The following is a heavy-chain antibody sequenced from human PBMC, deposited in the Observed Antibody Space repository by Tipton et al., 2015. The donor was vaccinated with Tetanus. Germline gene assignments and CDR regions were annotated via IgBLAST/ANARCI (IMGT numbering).Heavy chain of an antibody. CDR1: GGTFSSLG. CDR3: ARGGSYLGIYYYYAMDV. CDR2: IIAVFHTP. D-gene: IGHD1-26*01. Sequence: QSGAEVKKPGSSVKVSCKASGGTFSSLGISWVRQAPGQGLEWMGGIIAVFHTPNYAQKFQGRITITADESTSTVYMKMSSLRSDDTAVFYCARGGSYLGIYYYYAMDVWGQGTTVTVSS. V-gene: IGHV1-69*01. J-gene: IGHJ6*01.